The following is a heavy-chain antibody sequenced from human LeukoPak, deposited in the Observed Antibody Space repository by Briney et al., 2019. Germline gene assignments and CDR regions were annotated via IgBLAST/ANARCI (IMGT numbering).Heavy chain of an antibody. Sequence: GGSLRLSCAASGFTFSSYAMNWVRQAPGKGPEWVSGISGSGGSTYYADPVKGRFTISRDNSKNTLYLEMNSLRAEDTAVYYCSRAANYGSLFFDYWGQGALVTVSS. CDR2: ISGSGGST. V-gene: IGHV3-23*01. CDR1: GFTFSSYA. CDR3: SRAANYGSLFFDY. D-gene: IGHD3-10*01. J-gene: IGHJ4*02.